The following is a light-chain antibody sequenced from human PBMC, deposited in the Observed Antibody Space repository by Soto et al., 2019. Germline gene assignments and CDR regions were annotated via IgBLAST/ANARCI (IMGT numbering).Light chain of an antibody. Sequence: DILMTQSPSTLSASVGDRVTITCRSSQSINIGLAWYQQKPGKAPKLLIYKASTLESGVPSRFSGSGSGTEFTLTISSLQPDDFATYYCQQYDSYSWTFGQGTKVEIK. CDR2: KAS. J-gene: IGKJ1*01. V-gene: IGKV1-5*03. CDR3: QQYDSYSWT. CDR1: QSINIG.